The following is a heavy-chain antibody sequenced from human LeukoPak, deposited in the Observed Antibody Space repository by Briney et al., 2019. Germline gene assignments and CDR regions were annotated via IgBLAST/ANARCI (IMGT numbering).Heavy chain of an antibody. V-gene: IGHV3-53*01. Sequence: PVGSLRLSCAASGFTFITNDMTWVRQAPGKGLEWVTVIDSDGMRKYADSVQGRFTISRDNSKNTLYLEMNSLSPDDTAVYYCARGVEPLAANTLAYWGQGTLVTVSS. CDR1: GFTFITND. CDR2: IDSDGMR. D-gene: IGHD3-16*01. CDR3: ARGVEPLAANTLAY. J-gene: IGHJ4*02.